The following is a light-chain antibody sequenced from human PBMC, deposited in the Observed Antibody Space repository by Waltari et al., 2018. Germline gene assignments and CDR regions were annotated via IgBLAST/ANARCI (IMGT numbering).Light chain of an antibody. V-gene: IGLV1-40*01. CDR2: ANT. CDR3: QSYDSRLGWV. Sequence: QSVLTQPPSVSGAPGQRVTISCTGGSSNIGAGSDVHWYQQFPGAAPRLLTNANTNRPPGVPDRFSGSKSVASASLAITGLQAEDEAYYYCQSYDSRLGWVFGGGTKLTVL. CDR1: SSNIGAGSD. J-gene: IGLJ3*02.